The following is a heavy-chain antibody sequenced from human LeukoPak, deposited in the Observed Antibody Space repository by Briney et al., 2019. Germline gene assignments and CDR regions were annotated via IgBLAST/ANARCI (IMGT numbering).Heavy chain of an antibody. CDR2: IYGGCST. D-gene: IGHD2-2*01. CDR1: GFTVSSNY. Sequence: PGGSLRLSCAASGFTVSSNYVSWVRQAPGEGLEWVTSIYGGCSTYYADSVKGRFTNSRDNSKDTLYLQMNSLRAEDTAVYYCANLLGYCSSTSCSDDYWGQGTLVTVSS. J-gene: IGHJ4*02. V-gene: IGHV3-53*01. CDR3: ANLLGYCSSTSCSDDY.